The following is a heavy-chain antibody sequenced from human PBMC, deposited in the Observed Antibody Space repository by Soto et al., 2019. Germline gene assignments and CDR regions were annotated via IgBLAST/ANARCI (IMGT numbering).Heavy chain of an antibody. CDR1: GGTFSSYA. CDR3: ARAFGKLFPSAFDI. J-gene: IGHJ3*02. V-gene: IGHV1-69*13. D-gene: IGHD3-10*01. Sequence: ASVKVSCKASGGTFSSYAISWVRQAPGQGLEWMGGIIPIFGTANYAQKFLGRVTITADESTSTAYMELSSLRSEDTAVYYCARAFGKLFPSAFDIWGQGTMVTVSS. CDR2: IIPIFGTA.